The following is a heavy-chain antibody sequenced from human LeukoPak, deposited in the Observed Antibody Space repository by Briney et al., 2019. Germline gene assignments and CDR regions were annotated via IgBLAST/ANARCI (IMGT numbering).Heavy chain of an antibody. CDR3: AGSGSYYYYMDV. J-gene: IGHJ6*03. CDR1: GGSISSGSYY. CDR2: IYTSGST. D-gene: IGHD3-10*01. V-gene: IGHV4-61*02. Sequence: SETLSLTCAVSGGSISSGSYYWSWIRQPAGKGLEWIGRIYTSGSTNYNPSLKSRVTISVDTSKNQFSLKLSSVTAADTAVYYCAGSGSYYYYMDVWGKGTTVTVSS.